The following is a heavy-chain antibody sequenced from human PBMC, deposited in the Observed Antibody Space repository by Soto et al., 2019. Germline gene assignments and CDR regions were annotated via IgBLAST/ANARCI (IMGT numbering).Heavy chain of an antibody. CDR2: IYYSGST. Sequence: PSETLSLTCTVSGGSISSYGWSWIRQPPGKGLEWIGYIYYSGSTNYNPSLKSRVTISVDTSKNQFSLKLSSVTAADTAVYYCARGDGYSNYFDYWGQGTLLTVSS. V-gene: IGHV4-59*01. CDR1: GGSISSYG. D-gene: IGHD4-17*01. J-gene: IGHJ4*02. CDR3: ARGDGYSNYFDY.